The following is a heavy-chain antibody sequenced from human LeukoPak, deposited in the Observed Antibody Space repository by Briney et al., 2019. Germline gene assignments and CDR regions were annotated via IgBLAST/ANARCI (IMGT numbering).Heavy chain of an antibody. CDR1: GGSISSGGYS. D-gene: IGHD4-23*01. V-gene: IGHV4-30-2*01. CDR2: IYHSGST. Sequence: SETLSLTCAVSGGSISSGGYSWSWIRQPPGKGLEWIGYIYHSGSTYYNPSLKSRVTISVDRSKNQFSLKLSSVTAADTAVYYCARDPTDYGGNDAFDIWGQGTMVTVSS. J-gene: IGHJ3*02. CDR3: ARDPTDYGGNDAFDI.